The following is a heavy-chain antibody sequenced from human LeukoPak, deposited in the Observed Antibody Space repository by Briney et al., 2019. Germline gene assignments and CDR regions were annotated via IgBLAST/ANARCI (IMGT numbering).Heavy chain of an antibody. CDR2: IYYSGST. J-gene: IGHJ5*02. CDR1: GGSISSYY. CDR3: ARARKPAALSWWFDP. D-gene: IGHD2-2*01. V-gene: IGHV4-59*01. Sequence: ASETLSLTCTVSGGSISSYYWSWIRQPPGKGLEWIGYIYYSGSTNYNPSLKSRVTISVDTSKNQFSLKLSPVTAADTAVYYCARARKPAALSWWFDPWGQGTLVTVAS.